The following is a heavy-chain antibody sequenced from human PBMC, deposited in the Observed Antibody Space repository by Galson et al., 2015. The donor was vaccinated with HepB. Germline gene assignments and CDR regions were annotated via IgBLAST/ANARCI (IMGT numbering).Heavy chain of an antibody. CDR1: GFTFSNAW. Sequence: SLRLSCAASGFTFSNAWMSWVRQAPGKGLEWVGRIKSKTDGGTTDYAAPVKGRFTISRDDSKNTLYLQMNSLKTEDTAVYYCTTDVDTAIGRTDYWGQGTLVTVSS. J-gene: IGHJ4*02. CDR3: TTDVDTAIGRTDY. CDR2: IKSKTDGGTT. V-gene: IGHV3-15*01. D-gene: IGHD5-18*01.